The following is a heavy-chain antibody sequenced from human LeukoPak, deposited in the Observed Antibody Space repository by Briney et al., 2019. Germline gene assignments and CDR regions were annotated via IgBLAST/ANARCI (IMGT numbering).Heavy chain of an antibody. V-gene: IGHV4-59*08. J-gene: IGHJ4*02. CDR3: ARGLTGPDYYDSSGYFDY. D-gene: IGHD3-22*01. Sequence: SETLSLTCTVSGGSISSYYWSWIRQPPGKGLEWIGYIYYSGSTNYNPSLKSRVTISVDTSKNQFSLKLSSVTAADTAVYYCARGLTGPDYYDSSGYFDYWGQGTLVTVSS. CDR2: IYYSGST. CDR1: GGSISSYY.